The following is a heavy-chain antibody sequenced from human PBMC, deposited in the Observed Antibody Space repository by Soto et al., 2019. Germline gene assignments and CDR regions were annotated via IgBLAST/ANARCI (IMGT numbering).Heavy chain of an antibody. CDR3: ARLGFCSRTDCRDFDY. D-gene: IGHD2-2*01. V-gene: IGHV5-51*01. Sequence: PGESLKISCKGSGYSFSNYWIGWVRQMPGKGLEWMGIIYPGDSDTTYSPSFQGQVTISVDKSISTAYLQWSSLKASHTGMYYCARLGFCSRTDCRDFDYWGQGTQVTVSS. J-gene: IGHJ4*02. CDR2: IYPGDSDT. CDR1: GYSFSNYW.